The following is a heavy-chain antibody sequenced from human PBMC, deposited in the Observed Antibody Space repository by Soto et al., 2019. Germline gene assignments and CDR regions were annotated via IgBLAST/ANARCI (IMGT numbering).Heavy chain of an antibody. J-gene: IGHJ6*02. CDR3: ASPAGSGSSLTKAYGLDV. CDR2: INHSGST. V-gene: IGHV4-34*01. Sequence: SETLSLTCAVYGGSFSGYYLSWIRQPPGKGLEWIGEINHSGSTNYNPSLKSRVTISVDTSKNQFSLKLSSVTAADTAVYYCASPAGSGSSLTKAYGLDVWGQGTTVTVSS. D-gene: IGHD3-10*01. CDR1: GGSFSGYY.